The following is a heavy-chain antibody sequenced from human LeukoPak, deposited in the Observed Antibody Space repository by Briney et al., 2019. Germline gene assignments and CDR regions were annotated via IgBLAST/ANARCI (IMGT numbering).Heavy chain of an antibody. J-gene: IGHJ4*02. Sequence: SETLSLTCTVSGGSVSSGSYYWSWIRQPPGKGLEWIGYIYYSGSTNYNPSLKSRATISVDTSKNQSSLKLSSVTAADPAVYYCARDLLFGELGYWGQGTLVTVSS. CDR2: IYYSGST. CDR3: ARDLLFGELGY. CDR1: GGSVSSGSYY. V-gene: IGHV4-61*01. D-gene: IGHD3-16*01.